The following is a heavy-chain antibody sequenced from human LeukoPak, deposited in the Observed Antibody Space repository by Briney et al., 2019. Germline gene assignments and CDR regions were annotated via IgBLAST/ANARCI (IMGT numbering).Heavy chain of an antibody. CDR3: AKDYSGYSYDYFDY. V-gene: IGHV3-23*01. Sequence: GGPLRLSCAASGFTFTSYGMSWVRQAPGKGLEWVSSISASGVSTYYADSVKGRLTISRDNSKNTLYLLMNSLRAEDTAVYYCAKDYSGYSYDYFDYWGQGSLVTVSS. D-gene: IGHD5-18*01. CDR1: GFTFTSYG. J-gene: IGHJ4*02. CDR2: ISASGVST.